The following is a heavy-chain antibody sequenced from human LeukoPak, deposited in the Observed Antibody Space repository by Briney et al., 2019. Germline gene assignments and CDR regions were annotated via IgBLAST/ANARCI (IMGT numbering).Heavy chain of an antibody. D-gene: IGHD4-23*01. J-gene: IGHJ6*03. Sequence: AASVKVSCKASGYTFTSYGISWVRQAPGQGLEWMGWISAYNGNTNYAQKLQGRVTMTTDTSTSTAYMELRSLRSDDTAVYYCARIVVNPPYYYYYYMDVWGKGTTVTVSS. CDR2: ISAYNGNT. V-gene: IGHV1-18*01. CDR1: GYTFTSYG. CDR3: ARIVVNPPYYYYYYMDV.